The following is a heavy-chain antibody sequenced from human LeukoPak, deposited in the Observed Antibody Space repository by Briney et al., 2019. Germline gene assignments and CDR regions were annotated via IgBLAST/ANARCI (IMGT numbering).Heavy chain of an antibody. D-gene: IGHD3-10*01. CDR2: VGTAGDP. CDR3: ARGSTMLRGVNWYFDL. V-gene: IGHV3-13*05. Sequence: GGSLRLSCAASGFTFSSYDMHWVRQATGKGLEWVSAVGTAGDPYYPGSVKGRFTISRENAKNSLYLQMNSLRAGDTAVYYCARGSTMLRGVNWYFDLWGRGTLVTVSS. CDR1: GFTFSSYD. J-gene: IGHJ2*01.